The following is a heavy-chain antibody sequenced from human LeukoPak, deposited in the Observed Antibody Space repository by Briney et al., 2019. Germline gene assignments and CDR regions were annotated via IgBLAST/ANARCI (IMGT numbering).Heavy chain of an antibody. Sequence: SETLSLTCAVYGESFSGYYWSWIRQPPGKGLEWIGEINHSGSTNYNPSLKSRVTISVDTSKKQFSLKLNSVTAADTAVYFCARWYCSRGTCYYLDYWGQGTLVTVSS. J-gene: IGHJ4*02. V-gene: IGHV4-34*01. CDR2: INHSGST. CDR3: ARWYCSRGTCYYLDY. D-gene: IGHD2-2*01. CDR1: GESFSGYY.